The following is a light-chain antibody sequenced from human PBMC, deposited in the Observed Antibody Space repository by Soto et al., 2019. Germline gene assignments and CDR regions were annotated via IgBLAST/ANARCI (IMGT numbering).Light chain of an antibody. CDR3: HHSYSTST. J-gene: IGKJ2*01. CDR1: QSVSIY. V-gene: IGKV1-39*01. CDR2: ASS. Sequence: DIQMTQSPSSLSASVGDRVTITCRTSQSVSIYVKWYQQKPGKAPILLIYASSSLQSGVPSRFSGSGSGTDFTLTISSLEPEDFATYYCHHSYSTSTFGQGTKVEIK.